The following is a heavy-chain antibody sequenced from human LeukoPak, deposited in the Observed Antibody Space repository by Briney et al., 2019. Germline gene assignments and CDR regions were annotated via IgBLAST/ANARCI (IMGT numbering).Heavy chain of an antibody. Sequence: GGSLRLSCAASGFTFSSYSMNWVRQAPGQGLEWVSTISDSAYGTYYADSVKGRFTISRDNSKSTLYLQMNSLRAEDTAVYYCAKAISSVVVVGSRWFDPWGQGTLVTVSS. V-gene: IGHV3-23*01. CDR2: ISDSAYGT. J-gene: IGHJ5*02. CDR1: GFTFSSYS. D-gene: IGHD3-22*01. CDR3: AKAISSVVVVGSRWFDP.